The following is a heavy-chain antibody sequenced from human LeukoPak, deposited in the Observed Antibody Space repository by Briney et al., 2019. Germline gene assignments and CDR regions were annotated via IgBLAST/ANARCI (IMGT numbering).Heavy chain of an antibody. CDR3: ARAYGSGSYSYYFDY. CDR1: GGTFSSYA. V-gene: IGHV1-69*05. J-gene: IGHJ4*02. CDR2: IIPIFGTA. Sequence: SVTVSCKASGGTFSSYAISWVRQAPGQGLEWMGGIIPIFGTANYAQKFQGRVTITTDESTSTAYMELSSLRSEDTAVYYCARAYGSGSYSYYFDYWGRGTLVTVSS. D-gene: IGHD3-10*01.